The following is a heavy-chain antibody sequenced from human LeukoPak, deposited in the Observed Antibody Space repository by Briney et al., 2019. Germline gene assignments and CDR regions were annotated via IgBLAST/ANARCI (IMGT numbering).Heavy chain of an antibody. CDR3: AREAIYCTNGVCIAAEYFQH. D-gene: IGHD2-8*01. Sequence: ASVKVSCKASGYTFTSYGISWVRQAPGQGLEWMGWISAYNGNTNYAQKLQGRVTMTTDTSTSTAYMELRSLRSDDAAVYYCAREAIYCTNGVCIAAEYFQHWGQGTLVTVSS. J-gene: IGHJ1*01. CDR2: ISAYNGNT. V-gene: IGHV1-18*01. CDR1: GYTFTSYG.